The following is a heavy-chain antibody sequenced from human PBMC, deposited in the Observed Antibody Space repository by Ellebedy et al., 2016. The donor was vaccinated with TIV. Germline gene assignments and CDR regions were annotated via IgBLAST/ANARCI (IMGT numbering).Heavy chain of an antibody. V-gene: IGHV3-48*03. J-gene: IGHJ6*02. CDR3: ARDSRLRGRPEPYYYYGLDV. CDR2: INRGDTIV. CDR1: GFTFNDYE. D-gene: IGHD1-14*01. Sequence: GGSLRLSCATSGFTFNDYEMNWVRQAPGKGLEWLSYINRGDTIVYYADSVKGRFTISRDNAKNSVYLQINSLRVEDTAVYYCARDSRLRGRPEPYYYYGLDVWGQGTTVTVSS.